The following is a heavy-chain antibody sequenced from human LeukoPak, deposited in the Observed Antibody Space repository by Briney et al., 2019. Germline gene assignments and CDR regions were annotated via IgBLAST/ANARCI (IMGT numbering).Heavy chain of an antibody. CDR1: GYTFTSYG. CDR3: ARDRRSEAMYYFDY. CDR2: IIPIFGTA. Sequence: SVKVSCTASGYTFTSYGISWVRQAPGQGLEWMGGIIPIFGTANYAQKFQGRVTITADESTRTAYMELSSLRSEDTAVYYCARDRRSEAMYYFDYWGQGTLVTVSS. V-gene: IGHV1-69*13. J-gene: IGHJ4*02.